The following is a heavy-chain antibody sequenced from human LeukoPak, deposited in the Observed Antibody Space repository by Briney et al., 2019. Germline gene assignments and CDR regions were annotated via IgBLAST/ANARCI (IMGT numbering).Heavy chain of an antibody. D-gene: IGHD3-22*01. CDR1: GYSISIGYY. Sequence: PSETLSLTCAVSGYSISIGYYWGWIRQPPGKGLEWIGSIYHSGSTYYNPSLKSRVTISVDTSKNQFSLKLSSVTAADTAVYYCAREWVYYDSSGHYSGWFDPWGQGTLVTVSS. J-gene: IGHJ5*02. V-gene: IGHV4-38-2*02. CDR3: AREWVYYDSSGHYSGWFDP. CDR2: IYHSGST.